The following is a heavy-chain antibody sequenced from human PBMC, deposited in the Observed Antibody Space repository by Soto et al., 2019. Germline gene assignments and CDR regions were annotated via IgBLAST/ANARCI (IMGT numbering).Heavy chain of an antibody. CDR1: GGSVSSGSYY. D-gene: IGHD1-20*01. CDR2: IYYSGST. CDR3: ARFGARNNWTYFDY. J-gene: IGHJ4*02. Sequence: SETLSLTCTVSGGSVSSGSYYCSWIRHPPGKGLEWIGYIYYSGSTNYNPSLKSLVTISVDTSKNQFSLKLSSVTAADTAVYSCARFGARNNWTYFDYWGQGTLVTVSS. V-gene: IGHV4-61*01.